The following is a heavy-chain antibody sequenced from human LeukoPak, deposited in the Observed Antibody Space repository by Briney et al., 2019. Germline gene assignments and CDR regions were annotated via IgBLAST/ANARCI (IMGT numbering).Heavy chain of an antibody. D-gene: IGHD2-2*01. V-gene: IGHV1-18*01. Sequence: ASVKVSCKASGYTFPSYDINWLRQATGQGLEWMGWMSANSGNTNDAQKLQGRVTMTTDTSTSKAYTEMRSLRSDDTGVYDCARVSGGVPSAINYWGQGNVVTVSS. CDR3: ARVSGGVPSAINY. CDR1: GYTFPSYD. CDR2: MSANSGNT. J-gene: IGHJ4*02.